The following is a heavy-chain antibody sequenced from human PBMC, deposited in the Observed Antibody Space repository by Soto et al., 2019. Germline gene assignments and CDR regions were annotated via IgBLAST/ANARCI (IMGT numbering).Heavy chain of an antibody. V-gene: IGHV1-69*13. Sequence: ASVKVSCKASGGTFSSYAISWVRQAPGQGLEWMGGIIPIFGTANYAQKFQGRVTITADESTSTAYMELSSLRSEDTAVYYCASPPGRQQLDYGMDVWRQGTTVTVSS. CDR1: GGTFSSYA. J-gene: IGHJ6*02. CDR3: ASPPGRQQLDYGMDV. D-gene: IGHD6-13*01. CDR2: IIPIFGTA.